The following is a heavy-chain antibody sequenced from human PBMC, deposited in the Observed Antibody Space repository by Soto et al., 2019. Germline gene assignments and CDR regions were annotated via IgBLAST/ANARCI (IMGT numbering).Heavy chain of an antibody. Sequence: GGSLRLSCAASGVTFSSSSMNWVRQAPGKGLEWVSSISSSSSYIYYADSVKGRFTISRDNAKNSLYLQMNSLRAEDTAVYYCARGPPYSGYDWYYLDSWGQGTLVTVSS. J-gene: IGHJ4*02. D-gene: IGHD5-12*01. CDR3: ARGPPYSGYDWYYLDS. V-gene: IGHV3-21*01. CDR2: ISSSSSYI. CDR1: GVTFSSSS.